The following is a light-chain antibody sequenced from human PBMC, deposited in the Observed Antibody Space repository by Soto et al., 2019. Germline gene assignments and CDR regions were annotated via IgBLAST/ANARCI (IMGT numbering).Light chain of an antibody. Sequence: EIAITQSPATLSVSPGERVTLSCRASQSVSSNLAWYQQKPGQAPRLLIYGASTRATGIPARFSGGGSGTEFTLTISSLQSEDFAVYYCQQYNNWPRTFGQGTKVDI. J-gene: IGKJ1*01. CDR2: GAS. V-gene: IGKV3-15*01. CDR1: QSVSSN. CDR3: QQYNNWPRT.